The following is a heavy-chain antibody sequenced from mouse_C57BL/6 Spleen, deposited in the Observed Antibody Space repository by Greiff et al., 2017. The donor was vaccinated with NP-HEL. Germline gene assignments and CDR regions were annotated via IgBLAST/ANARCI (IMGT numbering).Heavy chain of an antibody. CDR3: ARSDHYGSSGGYAMDY. CDR2: INPNYGTT. J-gene: IGHJ4*01. D-gene: IGHD1-1*01. V-gene: IGHV1-39*01. Sequence: EVQLQQSGPELVKPGASGKISCKASGYSFTDYNMNWVKQSNRKSLEWIGVINPNYGTTSYNQKFKGKATLTVDQSSSTAYMQLNSLTSEDSAVYYCARSDHYGSSGGYAMDYWGQGTSVTVSS. CDR1: GYSFTDYN.